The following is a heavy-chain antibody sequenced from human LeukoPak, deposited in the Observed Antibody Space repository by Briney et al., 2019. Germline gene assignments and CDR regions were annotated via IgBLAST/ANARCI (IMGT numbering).Heavy chain of an antibody. D-gene: IGHD1-26*01. Sequence: SVKVSCKASGGTFSSYAISWVRQAPGQGLEWMGGIIPIFGTANYAQKFQGRVTITADESTSTAYMELSSLRSEDTAVYYCATDTVYSGSYLDSWGQGTLVTVSS. CDR2: IIPIFGTA. J-gene: IGHJ4*02. V-gene: IGHV1-69*13. CDR3: ATDTVYSGSYLDS. CDR1: GGTFSSYA.